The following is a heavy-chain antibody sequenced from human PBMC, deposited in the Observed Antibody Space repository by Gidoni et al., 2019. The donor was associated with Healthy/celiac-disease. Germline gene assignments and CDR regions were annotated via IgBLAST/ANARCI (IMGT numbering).Heavy chain of an antibody. Sequence: EVQLVESGGGLVQPGGSLRLSCAASGFTVSSNYMSWVRQAPGKGLEWVSVIYSGGSTYYADSVKGRFTISRDNSKNTLYLQMNSLRAEDTAVYYCARVQQWLAYNWFDPWGQGTLVTVS. CDR1: GFTVSSNY. J-gene: IGHJ5*02. V-gene: IGHV3-66*01. CDR2: IYSGGST. D-gene: IGHD6-19*01. CDR3: ARVQQWLAYNWFDP.